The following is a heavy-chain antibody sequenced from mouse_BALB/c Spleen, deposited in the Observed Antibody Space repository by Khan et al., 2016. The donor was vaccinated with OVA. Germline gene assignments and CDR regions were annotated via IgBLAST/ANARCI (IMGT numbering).Heavy chain of an antibody. CDR2: IRNKANGYTT. CDR1: GFTFTDYY. J-gene: IGHJ1*01. D-gene: IGHD1-1*01. Sequence: EVELVESGGGLVQPGGSLRLSCATSGFTFTDYYMSWVRQPPGKALEWLGFIRNKANGYTTEYSASVKGRFTISRDNSQSIVYLQMNTLRAEDSATYYCARETVVDIYWYLDVWGAGTTVTGSS. CDR3: ARETVVDIYWYLDV. V-gene: IGHV7-3*02.